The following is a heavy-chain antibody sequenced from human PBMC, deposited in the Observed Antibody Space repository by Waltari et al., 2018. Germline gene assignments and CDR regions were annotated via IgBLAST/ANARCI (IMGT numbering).Heavy chain of an antibody. V-gene: IGHV3-20*04. J-gene: IGHJ4*02. Sequence: EVQLVESGGGVRRPGGSLRLSCAASGFNFDDHGMRWVRQAPGEGLGWVSSINWNGGRTCYADSVRGRFTISRDNAKNSLYLQMNSLRADDTALYYCAREKLMGEYIDYWGQGTLVTVSS. D-gene: IGHD2-15*01. CDR3: AREKLMGEYIDY. CDR2: INWNGGRT. CDR1: GFNFDDHG.